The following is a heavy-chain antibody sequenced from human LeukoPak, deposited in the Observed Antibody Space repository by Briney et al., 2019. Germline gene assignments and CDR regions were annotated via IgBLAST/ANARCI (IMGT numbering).Heavy chain of an antibody. CDR2: IIPILGIA. J-gene: IGHJ4*02. CDR3: SRDGDGGNSDY. V-gene: IGHV1-69*04. CDR1: GYAFTSYG. Sequence: GASVKVSCKASGYAFTSYGISWVRQAPGQGLEWMGRIIPILGIANYAQKFQGRVTITADKSTSTAYMELSSLRSEDTAVYYFSRDGDGGNSDYWGQGTLVTVSS. D-gene: IGHD4-23*01.